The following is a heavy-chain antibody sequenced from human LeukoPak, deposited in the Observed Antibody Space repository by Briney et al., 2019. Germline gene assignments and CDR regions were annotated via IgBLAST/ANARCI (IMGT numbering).Heavy chain of an antibody. CDR1: GYTFTSYG. Sequence: ASLKVSCKASGYTFTSYGISWVRQAPGQGLEWMGWISAYNGNTNYAQKLQGRVTMTTDTSTSTVYMELRSLRSDDTAVYYCARIGVDRSGWLSWFDPWGQGTLVTVSS. V-gene: IGHV1-18*01. CDR3: ARIGVDRSGWLSWFDP. D-gene: IGHD6-19*01. CDR2: ISAYNGNT. J-gene: IGHJ5*02.